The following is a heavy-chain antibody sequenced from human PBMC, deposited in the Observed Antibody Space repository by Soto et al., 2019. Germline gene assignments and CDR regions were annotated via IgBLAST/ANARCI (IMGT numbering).Heavy chain of an antibody. CDR2: ISAYNGNT. CDR1: GYTFTSYG. Sequence: GDSVKVSCKASGYTFTSYGISWVRQAPGQGLEWMGWISAYNGNTNYAQKLQGRVTMTTDTSTSTAYMELRSLRSDDTAVYYCAIWKPYGGNSGFDYCGQRYLVTVSA. D-gene: IGHD2-21*02. CDR3: AIWKPYGGNSGFDY. J-gene: IGHJ4*02. V-gene: IGHV1-18*01.